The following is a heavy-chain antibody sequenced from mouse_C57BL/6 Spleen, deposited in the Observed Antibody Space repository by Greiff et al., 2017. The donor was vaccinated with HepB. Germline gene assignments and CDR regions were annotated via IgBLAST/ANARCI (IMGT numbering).Heavy chain of an antibody. CDR1: GYSITSGYY. V-gene: IGHV3-6*01. Sequence: EVKLMESGPGLVKPSQSLSLTCSVTGYSITSGYYWNWIRQFPGNKLEWMGYISYDGSNNYNPSLKNRISITRDTSKNQFFLKLNSVTTEDTATYYCARREGTVVGYFDVWGTGTTVTVSS. CDR2: ISYDGSN. J-gene: IGHJ1*03. CDR3: ARREGTVVGYFDV. D-gene: IGHD1-1*01.